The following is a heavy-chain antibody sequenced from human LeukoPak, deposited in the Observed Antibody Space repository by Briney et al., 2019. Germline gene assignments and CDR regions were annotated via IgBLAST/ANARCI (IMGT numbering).Heavy chain of an antibody. Sequence: GGSLRLSCAASGFTFSGCWMSWVRQAPGKGLEWVANINLDGSVIHYVDSAKGRFTISRDNAKNSLYLQMNYLRAEDTALYYCATSDDSSGSDWGQGTLVTVST. J-gene: IGHJ4*02. CDR3: ATSDDSSGSD. CDR1: GFTFSGCW. CDR2: INLDGSVI. D-gene: IGHD3-22*01. V-gene: IGHV3-7*01.